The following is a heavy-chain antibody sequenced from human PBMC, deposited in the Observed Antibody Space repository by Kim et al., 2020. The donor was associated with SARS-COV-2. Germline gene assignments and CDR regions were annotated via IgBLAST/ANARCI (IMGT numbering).Heavy chain of an antibody. J-gene: IGHJ6*02. V-gene: IGHV3-15*01. CDR1: GFTFSNAW. CDR2: IKSKTDGGTT. D-gene: IGHD3-9*01. Sequence: GGSLRLSCAASGFTFSNAWMSWVRQAPGKGLEWVGRIKSKTDGGTTDYAAPVKGRFTISRDDSKNTLYLQMNSLKTEDTAVYYCTTLLRYFDWLAVKYHYYGMDVWGQGTTVTVSS. CDR3: TTLLRYFDWLAVKYHYYGMDV.